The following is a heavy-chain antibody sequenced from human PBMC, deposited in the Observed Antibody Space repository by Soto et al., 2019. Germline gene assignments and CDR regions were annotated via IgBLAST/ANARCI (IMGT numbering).Heavy chain of an antibody. CDR1: GGSISSGGYY. D-gene: IGHD6-6*01. Sequence: PSETLSLTCTVSGGSISSGGYYWSWIHQHPGKGLEWIGYIYYSGSTYYNPSLKSRVTISVDTSKNQFSLKLSSVTAADTAVYYCARGVAARGREGDWFDPWGQGTLVTVSS. V-gene: IGHV4-31*03. CDR3: ARGVAARGREGDWFDP. CDR2: IYYSGST. J-gene: IGHJ5*02.